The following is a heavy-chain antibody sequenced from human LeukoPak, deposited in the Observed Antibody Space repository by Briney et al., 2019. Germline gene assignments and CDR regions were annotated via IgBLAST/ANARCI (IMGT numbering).Heavy chain of an antibody. D-gene: IGHD5-12*01. CDR3: ARDDFDPTLVATDNRPHSH. CDR1: EFTFSDYY. V-gene: IGHV3-11*04. CDR2: ISYSGDTV. J-gene: IGHJ4*02. Sequence: GGSLRLSCAASEFTFSDYYMSWIRQAPGKGLEWVSYISYSGDTVYYADSVKGRFTVSRDNAKNSLYLQMNSLRAEDTAVYYCARDDFDPTLVATDNRPHSHWGQGTLVTVSS.